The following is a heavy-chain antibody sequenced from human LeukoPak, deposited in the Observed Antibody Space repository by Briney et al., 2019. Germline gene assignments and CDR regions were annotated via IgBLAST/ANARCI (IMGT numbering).Heavy chain of an antibody. Sequence: GGSPRLSCGASGFTFSTYAMSWFRQAPGKGLEWVSGISDIGRTYYPDSVKGRFIISRDNSKNMLYIQLNSLRVDDTAIYFCAKERDSAFGSWGQGTLVTVSS. J-gene: IGHJ4*02. CDR2: ISDIGRT. D-gene: IGHD4-11*01. V-gene: IGHV3-23*01. CDR3: AKERDSAFGS. CDR1: GFTFSTYA.